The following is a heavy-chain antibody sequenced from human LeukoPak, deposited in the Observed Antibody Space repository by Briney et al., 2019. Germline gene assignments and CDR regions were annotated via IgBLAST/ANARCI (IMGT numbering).Heavy chain of an antibody. D-gene: IGHD1-26*01. V-gene: IGHV4-59*08. CDR3: ARQPSGTYSFDI. CDR1: GGSMSSSH. Sequence: PSETLSLTCTVSGGSMSSSHWSWIRQSPGKGLEWIAYIHYTGNANYNPSLKSRVTISVDTSKNQLSLQLSSVTAADTAAYFCARQPSGTYSFDIWGQGTMVTVSS. CDR2: IHYTGNA. J-gene: IGHJ3*02.